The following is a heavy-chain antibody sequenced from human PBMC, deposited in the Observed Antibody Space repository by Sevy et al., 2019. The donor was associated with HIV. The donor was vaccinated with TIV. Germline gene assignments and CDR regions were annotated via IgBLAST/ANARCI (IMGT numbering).Heavy chain of an antibody. CDR3: TTAEDRGSYYRDY. V-gene: IGHV3-15*01. J-gene: IGHJ4*02. D-gene: IGHD1-26*01. CDR1: GFTFSNAW. CDR2: IKSKTDGGTT. Sequence: GGSLRLSCAASGFTFSNAWMSWVRQAPGKGLEWVGRIKSKTDGGTTDYAEPVKGRFTISRDDSKNTLYLQMNSLKTEDTAVYYCTTAEDRGSYYRDYWGQGTLVTVSS.